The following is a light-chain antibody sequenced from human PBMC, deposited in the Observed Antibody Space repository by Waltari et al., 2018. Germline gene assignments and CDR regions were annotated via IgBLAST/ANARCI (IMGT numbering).Light chain of an antibody. CDR3: QSYDTTLSVV. CDR1: GSNLGAGYD. Sequence: QSVLTPPPSVSGAPGQRVTISCTGCGSNLGAGYDFHWYQQLPRPAPKLLIYGSTSRPLGVTDRFFGSTSGTSAFLAITGLQAEDEADYYCQSYDTTLSVVFGGGTKLTVL. V-gene: IGLV1-40*01. CDR2: GST. J-gene: IGLJ3*02.